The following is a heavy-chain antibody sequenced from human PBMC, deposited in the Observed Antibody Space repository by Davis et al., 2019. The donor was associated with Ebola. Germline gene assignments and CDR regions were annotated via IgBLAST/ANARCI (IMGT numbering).Heavy chain of an antibody. CDR1: GDSVRSSTFY. CDR2: IYYSGRA. Sequence: SETLSLTCTVSGDSVRSSTFYWSWIRQSPGKGLEWIGYIYYSGRANYNPSLKSRVTISVDTSKNQFFLKLSSVTAADTAVYYCARGVNYDSSTFFWGQGTLVTVSS. J-gene: IGHJ4*02. CDR3: ARGVNYDSSTFF. D-gene: IGHD3-3*01. V-gene: IGHV4-61*01.